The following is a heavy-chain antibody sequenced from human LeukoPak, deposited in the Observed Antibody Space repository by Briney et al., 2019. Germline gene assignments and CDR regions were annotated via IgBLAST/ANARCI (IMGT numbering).Heavy chain of an antibody. D-gene: IGHD5-12*01. J-gene: IGHJ4*02. CDR3: AKAYTAYDYYFDY. V-gene: IGHV3-43*01. Sequence: GGSLRLSCAASGFTFDDYTMHWVRQAPGKGLELVSLITWNAGITYYADPVKGRFTISRDNSKNSLYLQMNSLTTEDTALYYCAKAYTAYDYYFDYWGQGTLVTVSS. CDR1: GFTFDDYT. CDR2: ITWNAGIT.